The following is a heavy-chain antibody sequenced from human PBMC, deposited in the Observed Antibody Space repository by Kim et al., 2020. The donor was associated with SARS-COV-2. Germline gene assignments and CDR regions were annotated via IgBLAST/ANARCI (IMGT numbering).Heavy chain of an antibody. CDR1: GGSFSGYY. V-gene: IGHV4-34*01. J-gene: IGHJ5*02. D-gene: IGHD6-19*01. CDR2: INHSGST. CDR3: ARGHTPKFSIAVAGTSSSWFDP. Sequence: SETLSLTCAVYGGSFSGYYWSWIRQPPGKGLEWIGEINHSGSTNYNPSLKSRVTISVDTSKNQFSLKLSSVTAADTAVYYCARGHTPKFSIAVAGTSSSWFDPWGQGTLVTVSS.